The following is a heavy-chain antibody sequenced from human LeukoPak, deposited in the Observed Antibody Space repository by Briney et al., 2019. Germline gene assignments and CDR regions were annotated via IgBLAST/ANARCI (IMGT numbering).Heavy chain of an antibody. CDR3: AGGRTDIVVVPATLRNYYFDY. V-gene: IGHV1-69*06. CDR2: IMPMFGKA. D-gene: IGHD2-2*01. CDR1: VVTFSSYD. J-gene: IGHJ4*02. Sequence: GASVKVSCKASVVTFSSYDISWVRQAPGQGLEWMGGIMPMFGKANYAQKFQGRVTTTADKATSTAYMELSSLRSEDTAVYYCAGGRTDIVVVPATLRNYYFDYWGQGTLVTVSS.